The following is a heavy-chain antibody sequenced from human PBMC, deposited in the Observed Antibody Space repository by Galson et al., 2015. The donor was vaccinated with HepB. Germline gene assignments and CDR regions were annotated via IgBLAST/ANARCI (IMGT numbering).Heavy chain of an antibody. CDR2: INAGNGNT. V-gene: IGHV1-3*01. J-gene: IGHJ6*02. Sequence: SVKVSCKASGYTFTSYAMHWVRQAPGQRLEWMGWINAGNGNTKYSQKFQGRVTITRDTSASTAYMELSSLRSEDTAVYYCARDTVADFWSGYHYGMDVWGQGTTVTVSS. D-gene: IGHD3-3*01. CDR1: GYTFTSYA. CDR3: ARDTVADFWSGYHYGMDV.